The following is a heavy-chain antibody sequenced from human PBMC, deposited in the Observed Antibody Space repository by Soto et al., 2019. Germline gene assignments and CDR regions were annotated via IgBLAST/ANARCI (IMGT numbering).Heavy chain of an antibody. CDR2: ISWNSGSI. Sequence: EVQLVESGGGLVQPGRSLRLSCAASGFTFDDYAMHWVRQAPGKGLEWVSGISWNSGSIGYADSVKGRFTISRDNAKNSLYLQMNSLRAEDTALYYCAKADVLDDYGPNWFDPWGQGTLVTVSS. J-gene: IGHJ5*02. CDR1: GFTFDDYA. D-gene: IGHD4-17*01. V-gene: IGHV3-9*01. CDR3: AKADVLDDYGPNWFDP.